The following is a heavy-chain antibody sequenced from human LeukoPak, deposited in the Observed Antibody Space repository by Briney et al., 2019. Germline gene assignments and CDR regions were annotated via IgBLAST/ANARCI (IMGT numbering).Heavy chain of an antibody. J-gene: IGHJ3*02. CDR2: ISYDGSNK. Sequence: PGGSLRLSCAASGFTFSSYGMHWVRQAPGKGLEWVAVISYDGSNKYYADSVKGRFTISRDNSKNTLYLQMNSLRAEDTAVYYCARGGATSISQDAFDIWGQGTMVTVSS. CDR3: ARGGATSISQDAFDI. CDR1: GFTFSSYG. D-gene: IGHD3-3*01. V-gene: IGHV3-30*03.